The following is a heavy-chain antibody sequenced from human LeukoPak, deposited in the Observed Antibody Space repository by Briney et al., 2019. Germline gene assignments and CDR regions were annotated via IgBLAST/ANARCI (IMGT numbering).Heavy chain of an antibody. Sequence: SETLSLTCTVSGASISSYYYNWIRQPPGKGLEWIGYIYNSGTSNYNPSLKSRVTISLDRSKNQFSLKLRSVTAADTAVYYCARDRYYYGSGSYSGFDFWGQGTMVTVSS. CDR2: IYNSGTS. CDR3: ARDRYYYGSGSYSGFDF. V-gene: IGHV4-59*01. D-gene: IGHD3-10*01. J-gene: IGHJ3*01. CDR1: GASISSYY.